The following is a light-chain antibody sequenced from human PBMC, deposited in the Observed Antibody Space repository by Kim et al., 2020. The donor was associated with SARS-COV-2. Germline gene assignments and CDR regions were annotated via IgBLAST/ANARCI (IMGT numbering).Light chain of an antibody. CDR3: QHYNNWPPYT. CDR1: QNVNSN. J-gene: IGKJ2*01. Sequence: VSPRERATLACRASQNVNSNWAWYQQKPGQAPRLLIYGASTRATGIPGRFSGSGSGTEFTLTISSLQSEDFAVYYCQHYNNWPPYTFGQGTKLEI. CDR2: GAS. V-gene: IGKV3-15*01.